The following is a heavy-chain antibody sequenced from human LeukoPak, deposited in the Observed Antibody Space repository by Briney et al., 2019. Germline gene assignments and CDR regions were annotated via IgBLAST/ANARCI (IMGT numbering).Heavy chain of an antibody. CDR2: IGSTLGHI. CDR1: GFTFSSYA. J-gene: IGHJ4*02. CDR3: ARRAGAYSHPYDD. D-gene: IGHD4/OR15-4a*01. Sequence: PGGSLRLSCAASGFTFSSYAMSWVRQAPGKGLEWVSSIGSTLGHIYYADSVKGRFTISRDNSKNTLYLQMNSLRAEDTAVYYCARRAGAYSHPYDDWGQGTLVTVSS. V-gene: IGHV3-23*01.